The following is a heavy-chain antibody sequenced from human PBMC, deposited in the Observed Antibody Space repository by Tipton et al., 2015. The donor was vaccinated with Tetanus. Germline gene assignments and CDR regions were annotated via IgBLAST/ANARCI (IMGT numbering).Heavy chain of an antibody. CDR3: AREVPAAGHFDS. V-gene: IGHV4-59*01. D-gene: IGHD2-2*01. CDR1: RGPISSYY. J-gene: IGHJ4*02. Sequence: TLSLTCTVSRGPISSYYWSWIRQPAGKGLEWIGYVYYNGNTHYNPALKSRVTISVDTSKNQFSLKLSSVTAADTAIYYCAREVPAAGHFDSWGQGTLVTVSS. CDR2: VYYNGNT.